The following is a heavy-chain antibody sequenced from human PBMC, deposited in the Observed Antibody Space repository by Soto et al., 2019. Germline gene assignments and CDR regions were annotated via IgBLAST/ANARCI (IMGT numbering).Heavy chain of an antibody. D-gene: IGHD3-3*01. CDR2: IDPSDSYT. CDR3: AGHGGGRVAMSGFNCMNV. V-gene: IGHV5-10-1*01. Sequence: GASLKIGCKASGSSFTSRWITWVRQMPGKGLERTGRIDPSDSYTSYNPSFQGHVTSSVNKSINTVYLRWSSLNASDIAKYNSAGHGGGRVAMSGFNCMNVWGQGTTVTVSS. J-gene: IGHJ6*02. CDR1: GSSFTSRW.